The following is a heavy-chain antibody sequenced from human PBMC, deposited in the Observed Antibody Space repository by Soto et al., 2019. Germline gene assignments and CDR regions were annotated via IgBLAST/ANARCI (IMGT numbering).Heavy chain of an antibody. Sequence: QVQLVQSGAEVKKPGSSVKVSCKASGGTFSSYTISWVRQAPGQGLEWMGRIIPILDVANYAQKFQGTITITADKSTSKAYMQLSSLRSEDTAVSYFARDWGSGWYAYWGQGTLVAVSS. D-gene: IGHD6-19*01. J-gene: IGHJ4*02. CDR1: GGTFSSYT. CDR3: ARDWGSGWYAY. CDR2: IIPILDVA. V-gene: IGHV1-69*08.